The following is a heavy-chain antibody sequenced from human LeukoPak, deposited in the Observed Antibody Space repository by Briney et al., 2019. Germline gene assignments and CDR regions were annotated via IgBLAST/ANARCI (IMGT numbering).Heavy chain of an antibody. D-gene: IGHD1-14*01. V-gene: IGHV3-30-3*01. Sequence: GGSLRLSCAASGFTFSSYALHWVRQAPGKGLEWVAIISHDGNTKHYADSVKGRFTISRDNSKDTPYLQMNGLRVEDTAVYYCARDGGNPRGYYHYGMDVWGQGTTVTVSS. CDR2: ISHDGNTK. CDR3: ARDGGNPRGYYHYGMDV. CDR1: GFTFSSYA. J-gene: IGHJ6*02.